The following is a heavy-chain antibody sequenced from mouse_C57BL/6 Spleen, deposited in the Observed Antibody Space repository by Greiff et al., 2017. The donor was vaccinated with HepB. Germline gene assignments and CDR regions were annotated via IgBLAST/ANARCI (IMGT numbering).Heavy chain of an antibody. Sequence: VQLQQSGPELVKPGASVKISCKASGYSFPGYYMNWVKQSPEKSLEWIGEINPSTGGTTYNQKFKAKATLTVDKSSSTAYMQLKSLTSEDSAVYYCARYYYGSSYEFAYWGQGTLVTVSA. CDR3: ARYYYGSSYEFAY. J-gene: IGHJ3*01. D-gene: IGHD1-1*01. V-gene: IGHV1-42*01. CDR2: INPSTGGT. CDR1: GYSFPGYY.